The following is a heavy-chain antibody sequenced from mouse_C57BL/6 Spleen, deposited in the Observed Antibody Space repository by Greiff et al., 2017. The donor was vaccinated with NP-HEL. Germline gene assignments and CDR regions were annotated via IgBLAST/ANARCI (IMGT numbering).Heavy chain of an antibody. CDR3: ARSSLPKWDYAMDY. CDR2: IYPRSGNT. Sequence: QVQLQQSGAELARPGASVKLSCKASGYTFTSYGISWVKQRTGQGLEWIGEIYPRSGNTYYNEKFKGKATLTADKSSSTAYMELRSLTSEDSAVYFCARSSLPKWDYAMDYWGQGTSVTVSS. V-gene: IGHV1-81*01. D-gene: IGHD1-3*01. J-gene: IGHJ4*01. CDR1: GYTFTSYG.